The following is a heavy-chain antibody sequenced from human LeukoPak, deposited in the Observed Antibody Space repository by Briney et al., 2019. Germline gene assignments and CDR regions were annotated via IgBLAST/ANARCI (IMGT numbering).Heavy chain of an antibody. D-gene: IGHD3-16*01. Sequence: GASVKVSCKASGYTFTSYGISWVRQAPGQGLEWMGWINPNSGGTNYAQKFQGRVTMTRDTSISTAYMELSRLRSDDTAVYYCAVGDYVGYWGQGTLVTVSS. CDR1: GYTFTSYG. CDR3: AVGDYVGY. CDR2: INPNSGGT. J-gene: IGHJ4*02. V-gene: IGHV1-2*02.